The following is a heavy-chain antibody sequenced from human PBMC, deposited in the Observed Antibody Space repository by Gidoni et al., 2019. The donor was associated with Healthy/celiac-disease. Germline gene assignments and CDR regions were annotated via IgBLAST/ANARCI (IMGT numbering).Heavy chain of an antibody. Sequence: QVQLQQWGAGMLKPSETLSPTCAAYGGSFSGYYWSWIRQPPGKGLEWIGEINHSGSTNYNPSLKSRVTISVDTSKNQFSLKLSSVTAADTAVYYCARGPLARATEGYWGQGTLVTVSS. V-gene: IGHV4-34*01. CDR1: GGSFSGYY. CDR3: ARGPLARATEGY. J-gene: IGHJ4*02. D-gene: IGHD1-26*01. CDR2: INHSGST.